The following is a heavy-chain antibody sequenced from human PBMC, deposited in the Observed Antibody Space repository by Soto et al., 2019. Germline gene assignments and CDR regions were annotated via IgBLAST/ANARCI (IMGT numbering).Heavy chain of an antibody. V-gene: IGHV1-18*01. D-gene: IGHD3-10*01. CDR3: ARGYYYGSGRPTPGGMDV. J-gene: IGHJ6*02. CDR2: ISTYTGNT. Sequence: QVHLVQSGAEVKKPGASVKVSCKASGYTFTNYDINWVRQAPGQGLEWMGWISTYTGNTNYAQKLQGRVHRTTDTSTRTAYMELRSLRSDATAVYYCARGYYYGSGRPTPGGMDVWGQGTTVTVSS. CDR1: GYTFTNYD.